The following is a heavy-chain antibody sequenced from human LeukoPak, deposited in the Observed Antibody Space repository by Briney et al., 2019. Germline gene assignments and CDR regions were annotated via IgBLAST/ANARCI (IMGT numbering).Heavy chain of an antibody. D-gene: IGHD5-18*01. CDR1: GYSSTNYW. V-gene: IGHV5-51*01. Sequence: KCGESLKISCTASGYSSTNYWIGWVRQMPGKGLEWMGIIDPSDSETRYTPSFQGQVIISADKSLSTAYLQWNSLKASDTAMYYCARQTAMGRSGDYWGQGTLVIVSS. CDR3: ARQTAMGRSGDY. CDR2: IDPSDSET. J-gene: IGHJ4*02.